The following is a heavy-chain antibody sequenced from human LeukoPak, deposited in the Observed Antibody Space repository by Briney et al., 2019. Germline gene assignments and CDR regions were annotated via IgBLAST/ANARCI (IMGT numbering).Heavy chain of an antibody. D-gene: IGHD6-13*01. CDR3: ARGYSSSWYPGY. CDR2: ISSSSSYI. Sequence: PGGSLRLSCAASGFTFSSYSMNWVRQAPGKGLEWVSSISSSSSYIYYADSVKGRFTISRDNAKNSLYLQMNSLRAEDTAVYYCARGYSSSWYPGYWGQGTLVTVSS. J-gene: IGHJ4*02. V-gene: IGHV3-21*01. CDR1: GFTFSSYS.